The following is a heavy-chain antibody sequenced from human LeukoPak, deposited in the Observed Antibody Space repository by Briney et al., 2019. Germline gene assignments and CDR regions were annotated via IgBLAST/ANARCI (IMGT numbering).Heavy chain of an antibody. D-gene: IGHD7-27*01. CDR1: GGSISSGSYY. Sequence: PSQTLSLTCTVSGGSISSGSYYWSWIRQPAGKGLEWTERIYTSGSTNYNPSLKSRVTISVDTSKNQFSLKLSSVTAADTAVYYCEREPWGPNGRKGMDVWGKGTTVTVSS. CDR3: EREPWGPNGRKGMDV. V-gene: IGHV4-61*02. CDR2: IYTSGST. J-gene: IGHJ6*03.